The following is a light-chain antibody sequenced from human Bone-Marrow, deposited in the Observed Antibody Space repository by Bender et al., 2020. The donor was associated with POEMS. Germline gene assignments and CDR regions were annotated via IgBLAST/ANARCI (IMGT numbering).Light chain of an antibody. CDR2: GVS. CDR3: VAWDASLNGWV. V-gene: IGLV2-14*01. Sequence: QSALTQPASVSGSPGQSITISCTGTSSDIGGYNYVSWYQQHPGKAPKLMIYGVSDRPLAVSNRFSGSKSGTSASLAITGLQSDDEAIYFCVAWDASLNGWVFGGGTKLTVL. J-gene: IGLJ3*02. CDR1: SSDIGGYNY.